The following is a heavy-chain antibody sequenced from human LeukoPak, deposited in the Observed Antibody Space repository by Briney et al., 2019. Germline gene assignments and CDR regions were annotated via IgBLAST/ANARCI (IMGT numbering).Heavy chain of an antibody. Sequence: GESLKISCKGSGYSFTSYWIGWVRQMPGKGPEWMGIIYPGDSDTRYSPSFQGQVTISADKSISTAYLQWSSLKASDTAMYYCASARRSGWYEPEAFDIWGQGTMVTVSS. CDR1: GYSFTSYW. CDR3: ASARRSGWYEPEAFDI. J-gene: IGHJ3*02. D-gene: IGHD6-19*01. CDR2: IYPGDSDT. V-gene: IGHV5-51*01.